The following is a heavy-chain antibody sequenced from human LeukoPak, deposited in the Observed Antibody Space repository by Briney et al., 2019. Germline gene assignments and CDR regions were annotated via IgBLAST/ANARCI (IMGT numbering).Heavy chain of an antibody. V-gene: IGHV4-4*02. CDR2: IYHSGST. CDR3: ARGNVDIVATINWFDP. D-gene: IGHD5-12*01. J-gene: IGHJ5*02. Sequence: SETLSLTCAVSGGSISSSNWWSWVRQPPGKGLEWIGEIYHSGSTNYNPSLKSQVTISVDKSKNQFSLKLSSVTAADTAVYYCARGNVDIVATINWFDPWGQGTLVTVSS. CDR1: GGSISSSNW.